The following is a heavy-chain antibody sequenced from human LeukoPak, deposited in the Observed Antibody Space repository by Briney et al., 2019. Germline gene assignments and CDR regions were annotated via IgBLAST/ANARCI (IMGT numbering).Heavy chain of an antibody. CDR2: ISSSGSTI. CDR1: GFTFSDYY. CDR3: ARVQVGVTDYLHPGYYYYYMDV. V-gene: IGHV3-11*04. Sequence: PGGSLRLSCAASGFTFSDYYMSWIRQAPGKGLEWVSYISSSGSTIYYADSVKGRFTISRDNAKNSLYLQMNSLRAEDTAVYYCARVQVGVTDYLHPGYYYYYMDVWGKGTTVTVSS. D-gene: IGHD1-14*01. J-gene: IGHJ6*03.